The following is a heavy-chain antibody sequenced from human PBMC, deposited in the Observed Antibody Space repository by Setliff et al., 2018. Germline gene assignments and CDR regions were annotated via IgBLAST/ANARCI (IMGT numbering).Heavy chain of an antibody. CDR3: VRGQGPRTVVAIPFDH. V-gene: IGHV1-18*01. CDR2: ISPYYGST. Sequence: ASVKVSCKTSGYSFTVFGISWVRQAPGQGLEWMGWISPYYGSTNYAQKFQGRVTMTTDKSTSTAYMELTGLTSDDTALYYCVRGQGPRTVVAIPFDHWGQGALVTVSS. D-gene: IGHD3-22*01. J-gene: IGHJ4*02. CDR1: GYSFTVFG.